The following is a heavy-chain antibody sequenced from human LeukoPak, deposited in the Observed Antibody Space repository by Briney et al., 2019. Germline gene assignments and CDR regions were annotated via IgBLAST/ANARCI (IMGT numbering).Heavy chain of an antibody. CDR2: IYPGGSDT. J-gene: IGHJ3*02. CDR3: ARHTQYDVGAFDI. Sequence: GESLKISCKGSGYSFTSYWIGWVRQMPGKGLEWMGIIYPGGSDTRYSPSFQGQVTISADKSISTAYLQWSSLKASDTAMYYCARHTQYDVGAFDIWGQGTMVTVSS. V-gene: IGHV5-51*01. D-gene: IGHD3-16*01. CDR1: GYSFTSYW.